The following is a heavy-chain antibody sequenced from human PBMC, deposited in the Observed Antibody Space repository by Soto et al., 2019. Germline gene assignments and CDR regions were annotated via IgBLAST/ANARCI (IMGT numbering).Heavy chain of an antibody. CDR3: AKDPGTMVRGALYYFDY. CDR2: ISGSGGST. V-gene: IGHV3-23*01. Sequence: GGSLRLSCAASGFTFSSYAMSGVRQAPGKGLEWVSAISGSGGSTYYADSVKGRFTISRDNSKNTLYLQMNSLRAEDTAVYYCAKDPGTMVRGALYYFDYWGQGTLVTVSS. D-gene: IGHD3-10*01. CDR1: GFTFSSYA. J-gene: IGHJ4*02.